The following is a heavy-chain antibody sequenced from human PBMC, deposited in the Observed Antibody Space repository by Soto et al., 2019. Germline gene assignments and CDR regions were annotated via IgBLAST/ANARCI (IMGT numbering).Heavy chain of an antibody. D-gene: IGHD6-13*01. Sequence: SETLSLTCTVSGGSISSGGYYWSWIRQHPGKGLEWIGYIYYSGSTYYNPSLKSRVTISVDTSKNQFSLKLSSVTAADTAVYYCARAGPGIAAAGSRSIDYWGQGTLVTVSS. CDR3: ARAGPGIAAAGSRSIDY. V-gene: IGHV4-31*03. CDR2: IYYSGST. J-gene: IGHJ4*02. CDR1: GGSISSGGYY.